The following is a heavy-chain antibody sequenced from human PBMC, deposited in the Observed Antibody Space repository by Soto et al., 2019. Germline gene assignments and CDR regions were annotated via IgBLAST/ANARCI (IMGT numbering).Heavy chain of an antibody. D-gene: IGHD2-21*02. CDR3: ARSRDRCGGDCYSVYAAFDL. CDR2: IISAGSSQ. CDR1: GATYSPFIAYA. V-gene: IGHV1-69*04. J-gene: IGHJ3*01. Sequence: QVQLVQSGAEVKKPGSLLKISCKASGATYSPFIAYAISWLSQGPGQGLEWIGSIISAGSSQHYAEGFQGRATISADSSTFSVSLELTDLTADDAAVYFCARSRDRCGGDCYSVYAAFDLWGQGTAVTVSS.